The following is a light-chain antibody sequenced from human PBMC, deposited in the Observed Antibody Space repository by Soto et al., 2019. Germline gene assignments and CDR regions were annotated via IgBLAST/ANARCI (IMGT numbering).Light chain of an antibody. Sequence: QSALTQSASVSGSPGQSITISCSGTSSDVGAYNYVSWYQQHPGKAPKLIIYDVTNRPSGVSNRFSGSKSGNTASLTISGLQAEDEGDYYCCSLTSSTTVIFGGGTKLTVL. CDR3: CSLTSSTTVI. CDR1: SSDVGAYNY. V-gene: IGLV2-14*03. CDR2: DVT. J-gene: IGLJ2*01.